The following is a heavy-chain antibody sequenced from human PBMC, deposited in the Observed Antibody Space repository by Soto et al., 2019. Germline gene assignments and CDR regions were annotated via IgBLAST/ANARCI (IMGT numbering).Heavy chain of an antibody. CDR3: AREQQTGMVLGWFDT. CDR2: SSSHYT. Sequence: GGSLRLSXAASGFTFSDYYISWIRQAPGKGPEWISYSSSHYTKYADSVQGRFTVSRDNAKNSLYLQMNSLRHDDTAFYYCAREQQTGMVLGWFDTWGQGTLVTVSS. V-gene: IGHV3-11*06. J-gene: IGHJ5*02. CDR1: GFTFSDYY. D-gene: IGHD1-1*01.